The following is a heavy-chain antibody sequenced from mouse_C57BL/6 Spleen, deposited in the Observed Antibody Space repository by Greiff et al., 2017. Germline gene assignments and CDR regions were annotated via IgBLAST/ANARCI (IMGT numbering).Heavy chain of an antibody. CDR1: GYSFSSSW. J-gene: IGHJ2*01. Sequence: VQLQQSGPELVKPGASVKISCKASGYSFSSSWMNWVKQRPGKGLEWIGRVYPGDGDTNYNGKFKGKATLTADKSSSPAYMQLSSLTSEDSAVYFCARSPGGGDYFDYWGQGTTLTVSS. CDR3: ARSPGGGDYFDY. D-gene: IGHD4-1*01. CDR2: VYPGDGDT. V-gene: IGHV1-82*01.